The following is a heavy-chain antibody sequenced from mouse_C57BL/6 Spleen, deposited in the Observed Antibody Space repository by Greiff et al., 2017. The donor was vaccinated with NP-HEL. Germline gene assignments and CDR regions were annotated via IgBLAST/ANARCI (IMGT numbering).Heavy chain of an antibody. CDR1: GFTFSDYG. CDR2: ISSGSSTI. D-gene: IGHD2-4*01. J-gene: IGHJ4*01. CDR3: ARYDYDALYAMDY. V-gene: IGHV5-17*01. Sequence: EVKLVESGGGLVKPGGSLKLSCAASGFTFSDYGMHWVRQAPEKGLEWVAYISSGSSTIYYADTVKGRFTISRDNAKNTLFLQMTSLRSEDTAMYYCARYDYDALYAMDYWGQGTSVTVSS.